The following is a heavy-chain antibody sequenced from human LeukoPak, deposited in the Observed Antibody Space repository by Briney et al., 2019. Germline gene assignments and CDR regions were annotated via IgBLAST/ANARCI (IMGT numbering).Heavy chain of an antibody. CDR2: LYYSGST. D-gene: IGHD2-15*01. CDR3: ASCGGSNALDI. J-gene: IGHJ3*02. V-gene: IGHV4-59*12. CDR1: GGSLSSYY. Sequence: SETLSLNCTVSGGSLSSYYWSWIRQPPGKGLECIGYLYYSGSTNYNPSLKSRVTISVDTSKNQFSLKLGSVTAAASALFFCASCGGSNALDIWGQGTLVTVSS.